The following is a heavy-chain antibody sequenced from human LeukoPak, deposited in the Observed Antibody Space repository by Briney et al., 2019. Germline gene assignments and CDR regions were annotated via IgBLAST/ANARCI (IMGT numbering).Heavy chain of an antibody. J-gene: IGHJ5*02. CDR1: GFTFNNYY. CDR2: ISISGYST. CDR3: ARRYDFWSGYYGWFDP. V-gene: IGHV3-11*04. D-gene: IGHD3-3*01. Sequence: GGSLRLSCAASGFTFNNYYMSWIRRAPGKGLEWISYISISGYSTYYADSVKGRFTISRDNAKNSLYLQMNNLRPEDTAFYYCARRYDFWSGYYGWFDPWGQVTLVTVSS.